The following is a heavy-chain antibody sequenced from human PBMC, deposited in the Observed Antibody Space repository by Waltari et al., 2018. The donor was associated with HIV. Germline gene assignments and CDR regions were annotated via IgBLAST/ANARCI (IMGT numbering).Heavy chain of an antibody. Sequence: QEELVQSGAEVKKPGASVRLYCKTSLNTFTHYVIYWLRQATRQSLQWLGWIHPHSHVPRYSPDFEDRVTITRDPSLNVIYMGISSLTSEDTAVYFCTSGPQNGWFVDWGQGTLVSVS. CDR2: IHPHSHVP. CDR3: TSGPQNGWFVD. D-gene: IGHD6-19*01. V-gene: IGHV1-8*01. CDR1: LNTFTHYV. J-gene: IGHJ4*02.